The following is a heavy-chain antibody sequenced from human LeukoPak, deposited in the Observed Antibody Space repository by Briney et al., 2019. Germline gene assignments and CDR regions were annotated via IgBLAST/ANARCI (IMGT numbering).Heavy chain of an antibody. CDR2: FYPEDGEP. Sequence: ASVRVSCKVSGDTLTELSMHWVRQAPGKGVEWMGGFYPEDGEPIYAQKLQGRVTITEETSTDTAYMDLSSLISEDTAMYYCATDGPGWNGAFHIWGQGTMVTVSS. CDR3: ATDGPGWNGAFHI. D-gene: IGHD3-3*01. J-gene: IGHJ3*02. CDR1: GDTLTELS. V-gene: IGHV1-24*01.